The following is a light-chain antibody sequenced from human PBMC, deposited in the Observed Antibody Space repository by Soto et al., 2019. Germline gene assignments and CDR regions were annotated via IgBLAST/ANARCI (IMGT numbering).Light chain of an antibody. Sequence: QSALTQPASVSGSPGQSITISCTGTNSDVGGYNYVSWYQQHPGKAPKLLIYEVTNRPSGVSNRFSASKSGNTASLTISGLQAEDEADYYCSSYTTSSTHVVFGGGTKLTVL. CDR3: SSYTTSSTHVV. CDR1: NSDVGGYNY. J-gene: IGLJ2*01. CDR2: EVT. V-gene: IGLV2-14*01.